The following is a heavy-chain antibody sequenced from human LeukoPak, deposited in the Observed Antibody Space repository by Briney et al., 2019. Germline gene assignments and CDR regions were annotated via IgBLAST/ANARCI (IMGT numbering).Heavy chain of an antibody. CDR2: ISDSGSTT. V-gene: IGHV3-23*01. Sequence: PGGSLRLSCAAPGFTFSSCAMSWVRQAPGKGLEWVSGISDSGSTTNYADAVKGRFTISRDKSTNTLLLQMNRLRAEDMDVYYCAKSCGDYFGYFDSWGQGTLVTVSS. CDR1: GFTFSSCA. CDR3: AKSCGDYFGYFDS. D-gene: IGHD4-17*01. J-gene: IGHJ4*02.